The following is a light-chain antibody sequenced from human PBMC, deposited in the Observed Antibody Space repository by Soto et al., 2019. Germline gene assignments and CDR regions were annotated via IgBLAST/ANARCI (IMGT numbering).Light chain of an antibody. Sequence: EIVLTQSPATLSLSPGERATLSCRASQSFSSYLACYQQKPGKAPRLLIYYASNRATGIPARFSGRGSGTAFTHTISSLEPEDFAVYYCQQRSNWPPVITFGQGTRVEIK. CDR3: QQRSNWPPVIT. CDR2: YAS. CDR1: QSFSSY. V-gene: IGKV3-11*01. J-gene: IGKJ5*01.